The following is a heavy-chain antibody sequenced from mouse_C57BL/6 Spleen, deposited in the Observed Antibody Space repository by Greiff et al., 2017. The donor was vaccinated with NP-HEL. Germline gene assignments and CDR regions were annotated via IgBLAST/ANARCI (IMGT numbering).Heavy chain of an antibody. J-gene: IGHJ2*01. CDR2: IYPGSGNT. D-gene: IGHD1-1*01. V-gene: IGHV1-66*01. CDR1: GYSFTSYY. Sequence: QVQLQQSGPELVKPGASVKISCKASGYSFTSYYIHWVKQRPGQGLEWIGWIYPGSGNTKYNEKFKGKATLTADTSSSTAYMQLSSLTSEDSAVYYCARPHYGSSYDYFDYWGQGTTLTVSS. CDR3: ARPHYGSSYDYFDY.